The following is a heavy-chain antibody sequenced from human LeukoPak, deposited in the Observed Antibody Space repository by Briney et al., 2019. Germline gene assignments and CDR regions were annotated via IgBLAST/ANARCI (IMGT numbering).Heavy chain of an antibody. CDR3: AKDRSGIAEAGHEADY. J-gene: IGHJ4*02. Sequence: PGGSLRLSCAASGLTFSGYVMSWVRQAPGMGLEWVSAISGGGNSAYYADSVKGRFTISRDNSKNTLYLQMNSLRAEDTAIYYCAKDRSGIAEAGHEADYWGQGTQVTVSS. CDR1: GLTFSGYV. V-gene: IGHV3-23*01. CDR2: ISGGGNSA. D-gene: IGHD6-13*01.